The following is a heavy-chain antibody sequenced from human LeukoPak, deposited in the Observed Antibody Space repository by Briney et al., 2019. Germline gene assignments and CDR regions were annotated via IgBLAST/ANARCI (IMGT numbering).Heavy chain of an antibody. V-gene: IGHV3-21*01. D-gene: IGHD3-10*01. CDR2: ITSSSSYI. J-gene: IGHJ4*02. Sequence: GGSLRLSCAGSGFIFSSYSMNWVRQAPGKGLEWVSSITSSSSYIYYADSVKGRFTISRDNAKNSLYLQMNSLRAEDTAVYYCARDGITMRILEYWGQGTLVTVSS. CDR1: GFIFSSYS. CDR3: ARDGITMRILEY.